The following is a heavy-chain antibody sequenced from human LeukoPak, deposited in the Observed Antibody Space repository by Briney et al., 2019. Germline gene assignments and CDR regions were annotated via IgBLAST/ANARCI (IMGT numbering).Heavy chain of an antibody. CDR1: GFTFSGSA. Sequence: QPGGSLRLSCAASGFTFSGSAMQWVRQASGKGLEWVCRIRSKDNNYATAYAASVKGRFTISRDDSKNTAYLQMNSLETEDTAVYYCGRGVERNRGYCDSWGQGLLFTVSS. CDR3: GRGVERNRGYCDS. D-gene: IGHD1-14*01. J-gene: IGHJ4*02. CDR2: IRSKDNNYAT. V-gene: IGHV3-73*01.